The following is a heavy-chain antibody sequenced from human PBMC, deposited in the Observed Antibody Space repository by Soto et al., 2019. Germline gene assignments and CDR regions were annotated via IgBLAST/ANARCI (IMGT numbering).Heavy chain of an antibody. J-gene: IGHJ6*02. Sequence: QVQLVESGGGVVQPGRSLRLSCAASGFTFSSYGMHWVRQAPGKGLEWVAVIWYDGSNKYYADSVKGRFTISRDNSKNTLYLQMNSLRAEDTAVYYYARGRRWTIYAYYYYGMDVWGQGTTVTVSS. D-gene: IGHD2-2*01. CDR2: IWYDGSNK. V-gene: IGHV3-33*01. CDR3: ARGRRWTIYAYYYYGMDV. CDR1: GFTFSSYG.